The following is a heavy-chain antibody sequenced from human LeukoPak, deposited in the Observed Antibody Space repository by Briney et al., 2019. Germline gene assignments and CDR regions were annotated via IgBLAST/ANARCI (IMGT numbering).Heavy chain of an antibody. Sequence: GRSLRLSCAASGFTFSSYGMHLVRQAPGKGLEWVAVIWYDGSNKYYADSVKGRFTISRDNSKNTLYLQMNSLRAEDTAVYYCARESSSSSAGDYWGQGTLVTVSS. D-gene: IGHD6-6*01. CDR1: GFTFSSYG. J-gene: IGHJ4*02. CDR2: IWYDGSNK. CDR3: ARESSSSSAGDY. V-gene: IGHV3-33*01.